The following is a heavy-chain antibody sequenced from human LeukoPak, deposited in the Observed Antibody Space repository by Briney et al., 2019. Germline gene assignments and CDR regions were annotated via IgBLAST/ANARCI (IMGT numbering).Heavy chain of an antibody. Sequence: GASVKVSCKASGGTFSSYAISWVRQAPGQGLEWMGGIIPIFGTANYAQKFQGRVTITADKSTSTAYMELSSLRSEDTAVYYCARMGFPSPGIAAAGTSTSADYWGQGTLVTVSS. CDR2: IIPIFGTA. J-gene: IGHJ4*02. CDR1: GGTFSSYA. D-gene: IGHD6-13*01. CDR3: ARMGFPSPGIAAAGTSTSADY. V-gene: IGHV1-69*06.